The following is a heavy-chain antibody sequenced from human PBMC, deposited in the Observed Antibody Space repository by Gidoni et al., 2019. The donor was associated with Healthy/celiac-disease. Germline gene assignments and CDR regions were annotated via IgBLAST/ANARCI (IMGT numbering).Heavy chain of an antibody. CDR3: AKDRGGARVFDI. V-gene: IGHV3-9*01. Sequence: EVQLVESGGGLVQPGRSLRLSCAASGFTFDDYAMHWVRQAPGKGLEWVSGISWNSGSIGYADSVKGRFTISRDNAKNSLYLQMNSLRAEDTALYYCAKDRGGARVFDIWGQGTMVTVSS. CDR2: ISWNSGSI. D-gene: IGHD3-16*01. J-gene: IGHJ3*02. CDR1: GFTFDDYA.